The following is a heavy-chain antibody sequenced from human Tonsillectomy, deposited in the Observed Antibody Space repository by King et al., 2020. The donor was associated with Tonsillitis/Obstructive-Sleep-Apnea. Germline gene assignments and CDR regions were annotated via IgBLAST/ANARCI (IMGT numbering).Heavy chain of an antibody. CDR3: ATDPGIAAAGNQPTWFDP. D-gene: IGHD6-13*01. CDR1: GGSFSGYY. CDR2: INHSGST. J-gene: IGHJ5*02. Sequence: VQLQQWGAGLLKPSETLSLTCAVYGGSFSGYYWSWIRKPPGKGLEWMGEINHSGSTNYNPSLKSRVTITVDTSKNQFSLKLSSVTAADTAVYYCATDPGIAAAGNQPTWFDPWRQGTLVTVSS. V-gene: IGHV4-34*01.